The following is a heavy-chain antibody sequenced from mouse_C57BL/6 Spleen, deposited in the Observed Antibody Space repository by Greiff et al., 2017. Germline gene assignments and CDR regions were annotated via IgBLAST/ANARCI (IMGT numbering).Heavy chain of an antibody. Sequence: VQLQQPGAELVRPGTSVKLSCKASGYTFTSYWMHWVKQRPGQGLEWIGVIDPSDSYTNYNQKFKGKATLTVDTSSSTAYMQLSSLTSEDSAVYYCARDPPLRYGSPFAYWGQGTLVTVSA. CDR3: ARDPPLRYGSPFAY. CDR1: GYTFTSYW. V-gene: IGHV1-59*01. CDR2: IDPSDSYT. J-gene: IGHJ3*01. D-gene: IGHD1-1*01.